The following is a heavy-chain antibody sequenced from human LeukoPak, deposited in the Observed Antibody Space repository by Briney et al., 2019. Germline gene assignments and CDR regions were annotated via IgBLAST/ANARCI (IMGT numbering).Heavy chain of an antibody. CDR3: ANVVTASNWYFDL. V-gene: IGHV4-31*03. CDR2: IYYSGST. D-gene: IGHD2-21*02. CDR1: GGSISSGGYY. J-gene: IGHJ2*01. Sequence: SEILSLTCTVSGGSISSGGYYWSWIRQHPGKGLEWIGYIYYSGSTYCNPSLKSRVTISVDTSKNQFSLKLSSVTAADTAVYYCANVVTASNWYFDLWGRGTLVTVSS.